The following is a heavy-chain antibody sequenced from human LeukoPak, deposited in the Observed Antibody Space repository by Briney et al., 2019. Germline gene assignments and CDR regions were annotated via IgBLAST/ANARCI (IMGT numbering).Heavy chain of an antibody. CDR3: ARDSQIAVAANY. CDR1: GYSFTSYW. J-gene: IGHJ4*02. CDR2: VDPSDSYT. D-gene: IGHD6-19*01. Sequence: GESLKISRKGSGYSFTSYWISWVRQMPGKGLEWMGRVDPSDSYTNYSPSFQGHVTISADKSISTAYLQWSSLKASDTAMYYCARDSQIAVAANYWGQGTLVTVSS. V-gene: IGHV5-10-1*01.